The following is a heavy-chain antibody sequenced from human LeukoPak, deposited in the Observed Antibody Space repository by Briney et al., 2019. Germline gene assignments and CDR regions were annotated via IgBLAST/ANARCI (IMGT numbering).Heavy chain of an antibody. J-gene: IGHJ4*02. CDR2: IHYSGTT. CDR3: ARSEPRNTWSHFDS. Sequence: SETLSLTRTVSGGSISPYYWSWIRQPPGKGLEWIAWIHYSGTTNYNPSLKSRLIMSVDTSKNQFSLKLTSVTAADTALYYCARSEPRNTWSHFDSWGQGTLVTVSS. D-gene: IGHD1/OR15-1a*01. CDR1: GGSISPYY. V-gene: IGHV4-59*12.